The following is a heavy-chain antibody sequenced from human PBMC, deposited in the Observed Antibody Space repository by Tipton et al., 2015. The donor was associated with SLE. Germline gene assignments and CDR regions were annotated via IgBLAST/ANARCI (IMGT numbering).Heavy chain of an antibody. J-gene: IGHJ4*02. Sequence: TLSLTCTVSGGSISFNSYYWSWIRQPPGKGLEWIGYIYTSGITNYNPSLKSRVTISVDTSKNQFSLKLSSVTAADTAVYYCATQRPGRLGDPTLFDYWGQGTLVTVSS. CDR1: GGSISFNSYY. V-gene: IGHV4-4*08. CDR2: IYTSGIT. D-gene: IGHD1-14*01. CDR3: ATQRPGRLGDPTLFDY.